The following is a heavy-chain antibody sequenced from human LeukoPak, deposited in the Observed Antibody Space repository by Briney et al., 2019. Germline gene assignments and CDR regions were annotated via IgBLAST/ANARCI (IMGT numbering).Heavy chain of an antibody. CDR2: IIGSGDRT. CDR1: GFTFRAYA. CDR3: ARSLVVGGTRPNDY. V-gene: IGHV3-23*01. Sequence: GGSLRLSCAASGFTFRAYAMSWVRQAPGKGLEWVSTIIGSGDRTYYADSVKGRFTISRDNSKNTLYLQMNSLTVEDTAVYFCARSLVVGGTRPNDYWGQGTLVTVSS. D-gene: IGHD2-15*01. J-gene: IGHJ4*02.